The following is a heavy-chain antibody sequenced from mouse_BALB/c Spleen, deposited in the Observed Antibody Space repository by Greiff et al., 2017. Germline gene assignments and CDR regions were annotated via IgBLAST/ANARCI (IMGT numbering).Heavy chain of an antibody. CDR3: ASNYDYDGGYYAMDY. D-gene: IGHD2-4*01. J-gene: IGHJ4*01. Sequence: EVQGVESGAELVKPGASVKLSCTASGFNIKDTYMHWVKQRPEQGLEWIGRIDPANGNTKYDPKFQGKATITADTSSNTAYLQLSSLTSEDTAVYYCASNYDYDGGYYAMDYWGQGTSVTVSS. CDR1: GFNIKDTY. V-gene: IGHV14-3*02. CDR2: IDPANGNT.